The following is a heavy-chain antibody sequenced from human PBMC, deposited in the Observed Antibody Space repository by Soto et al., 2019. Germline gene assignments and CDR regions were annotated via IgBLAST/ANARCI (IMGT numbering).Heavy chain of an antibody. Sequence: ASETLSLTCTVSGGSISSYYWSWIRQPPGKGLEWIAHIYYSGSTTYNPSLKSRVTMSVDTSKNQFSLNLSSVTAADTAVYYCARERYEGRIDYWGQGTLVNVSS. CDR3: ARERYEGRIDY. V-gene: IGHV4-59*01. CDR2: IYYSGST. CDR1: GGSISSYY. J-gene: IGHJ4*02. D-gene: IGHD2-2*01.